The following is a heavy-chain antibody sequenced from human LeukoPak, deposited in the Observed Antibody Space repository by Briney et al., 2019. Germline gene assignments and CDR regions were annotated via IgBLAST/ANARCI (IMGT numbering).Heavy chain of an antibody. D-gene: IGHD3-16*01. V-gene: IGHV1-8*01. CDR2: MNPNSGNT. CDR1: GYTFTSYD. J-gene: IGHJ5*02. Sequence: GASVKVSCTASGYTFTSYDINWVRQATGQGLEWMGLMNPNSGNTGYAQKFQGRVTMTRNTSISTAYMELSSLRSEDTAVYYCARRGELLGDNWFDPWGQGTLVTVSS. CDR3: ARRGELLGDNWFDP.